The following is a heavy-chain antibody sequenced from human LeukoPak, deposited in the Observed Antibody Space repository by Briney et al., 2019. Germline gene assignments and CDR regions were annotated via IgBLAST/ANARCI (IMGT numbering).Heavy chain of an antibody. J-gene: IGHJ4*02. CDR2: INPNSGGT. CDR3: ARGGIVATRPFDY. Sequence: ASVKVSCKASGYTFTGYYMHWVRRAPGQGLEWMGWINPNSGGTNYAQKFQGRVTMTRDTSISTAYMELSRLRSDDTAVYYCARGGIVATRPFDYWGQGTLVTVSS. CDR1: GYTFTGYY. V-gene: IGHV1-2*02. D-gene: IGHD5-12*01.